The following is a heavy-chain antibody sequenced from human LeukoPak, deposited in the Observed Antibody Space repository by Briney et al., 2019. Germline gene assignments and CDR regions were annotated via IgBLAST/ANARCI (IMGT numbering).Heavy chain of an antibody. J-gene: IGHJ5*02. CDR2: LRYDGSDK. CDR3: ARNRVYDDSAPDL. V-gene: IGHV3-30*02. Sequence: GGSLRLSCAASGFTFSSYGMHWVRLAPGKGLDWVAFLRYDGSDKKYGDSVKGRFTISRDNSKNTLYLQMNSLGVEDTAVYYCARNRVYDDSAPDLWGQGTLVTVSS. D-gene: IGHD5/OR15-5a*01. CDR1: GFTFSSYG.